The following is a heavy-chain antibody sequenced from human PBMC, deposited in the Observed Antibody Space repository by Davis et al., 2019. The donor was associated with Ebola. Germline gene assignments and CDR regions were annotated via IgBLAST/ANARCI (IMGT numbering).Heavy chain of an antibody. V-gene: IGHV3-7*03. CDR1: GFTFSSYW. CDR2: IKQDGSDK. D-gene: IGHD3-10*01. J-gene: IGHJ4*02. CDR3: ARDRSGYYGSAYYFDH. Sequence: PGGSLRLSCAASGFTFSSYWMSWVRQAPGKGLEWVANIKQDGSDKNYVDSVKGRFTISRDNAKNSLYLQMNSLRAEDTAVYYCARDRSGYYGSAYYFDHWGQGTQVTVSS.